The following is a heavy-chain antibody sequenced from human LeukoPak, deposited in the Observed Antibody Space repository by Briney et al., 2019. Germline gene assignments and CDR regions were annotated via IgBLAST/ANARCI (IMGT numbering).Heavy chain of an antibody. CDR3: AAVAGRFDY. CDR2: IYYSGTT. D-gene: IGHD6-19*01. Sequence: PSETLSLTCTASDGSISSSSYYWGWIRQPPGKGLEWIGSIYYSGTTYNNPSLKSRVTISVDTSKNQFSLKLSSMTAADTAVYYCAAVAGRFDYWGQGTLVTVSS. CDR1: DGSISSSSYY. J-gene: IGHJ4*02. V-gene: IGHV4-39*01.